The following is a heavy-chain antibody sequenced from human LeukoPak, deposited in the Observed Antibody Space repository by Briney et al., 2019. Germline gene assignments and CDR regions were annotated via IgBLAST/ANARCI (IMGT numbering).Heavy chain of an antibody. CDR2: FYYRGRN. J-gene: IGHJ4*02. Sequence: SETLSLTCSVSGGSISSSSYSWDWIRQPPGKGLEWIGSFYYRGRNYYNASLRSRVTISVDTSKSQFCLKLSSVTAADTAVYYCARLHSGFSYVSGYWGQGTLVTVSS. V-gene: IGHV4-39*01. CDR1: GGSISSSSYS. CDR3: ARLHSGFSYVSGY. D-gene: IGHD5-18*01.